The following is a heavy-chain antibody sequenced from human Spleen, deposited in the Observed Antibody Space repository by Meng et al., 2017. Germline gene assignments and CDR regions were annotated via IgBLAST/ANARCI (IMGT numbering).Heavy chain of an antibody. CDR2: ISDGGSST. J-gene: IGHJ4*02. D-gene: IGHD6-19*01. CDR1: GFTFSSYG. CDR3: AREETVGGPGYFDY. V-gene: IGHV3-23*01. Sequence: GESLKISCAASGFTFSSYGIGWVRQAPGMGLEGVSSISDGGSSTHYAYSVKGRFTISRDNSKNTVFLQMSSLRAEDTAVYYYAREETVGGPGYFDYWGQGSLVTVSS.